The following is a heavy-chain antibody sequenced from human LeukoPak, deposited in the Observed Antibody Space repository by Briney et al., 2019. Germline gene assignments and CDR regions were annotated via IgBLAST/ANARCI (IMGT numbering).Heavy chain of an antibody. Sequence: GGSLRLSCAASAFTFSTFAMSWVRQAPGKGLEWVSAISGSGGSTYYADSVKGRFTISRDNSKNTLYLQMNSLRAEDTAVYYCAKFGYPRYCSSTSCYPDAFDIWGQGTMVTVSS. CDR3: AKFGYPRYCSSTSCYPDAFDI. CDR2: ISGSGGST. J-gene: IGHJ3*02. CDR1: AFTFSTFA. D-gene: IGHD2-2*01. V-gene: IGHV3-23*01.